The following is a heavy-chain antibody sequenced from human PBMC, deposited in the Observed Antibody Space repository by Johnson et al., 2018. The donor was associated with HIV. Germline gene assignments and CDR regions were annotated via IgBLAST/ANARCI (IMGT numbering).Heavy chain of an antibody. J-gene: IGHJ3*01. D-gene: IGHD6-6*01. V-gene: IGHV3-30*03. CDR2: ISFDGNLK. CDR3: ARGQIAARWSEAIHF. CDR1: GFTFSVYD. Sequence: QVQLVESGGGVVQSGGSLRLSYDASGFTFSVYDRHWVRQAPGKGPEWVAVISFDGNLKKYADSVKGRFTISRDNSKNTLYLVSNRLRPEDAAVYYCARGQIAARWSEAIHFWGQGTKVTISS.